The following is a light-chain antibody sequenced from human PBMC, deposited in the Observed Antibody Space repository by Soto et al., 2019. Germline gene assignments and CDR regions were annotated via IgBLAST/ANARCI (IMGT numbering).Light chain of an antibody. CDR2: LVS. J-gene: IGKJ4*01. Sequence: IVMTQSPLSLPVTPGEPASISCRSSQRLLHSNGYYHLDWYLQKPGQSPQLLMYLVSNRTSGVXDXSSGSGSGTDFTLKISRVEAEDVGVYYCMQALQTPLTFGGGTKVEIK. V-gene: IGKV2-28*01. CDR1: QRLLHSNGYYH. CDR3: MQALQTPLT.